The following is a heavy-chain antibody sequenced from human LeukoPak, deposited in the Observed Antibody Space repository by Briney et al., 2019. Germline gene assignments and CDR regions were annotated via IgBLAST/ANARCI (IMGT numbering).Heavy chain of an antibody. Sequence: PGGSLRLSCAASGFTFSSYAMHWVRQAPGKGLEWVAVISYDGSNKYYADSVKGRFTISRDNSKNTLYLQMNSLRAEDTAVYYCARVAEYCSSTSCWGDAFDIWGQGTMVTVSS. CDR2: ISYDGSNK. V-gene: IGHV3-30-3*01. D-gene: IGHD2-2*01. CDR1: GFTFSSYA. CDR3: ARVAEYCSSTSCWGDAFDI. J-gene: IGHJ3*02.